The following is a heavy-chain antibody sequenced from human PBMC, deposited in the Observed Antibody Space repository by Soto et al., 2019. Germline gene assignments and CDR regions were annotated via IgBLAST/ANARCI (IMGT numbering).Heavy chain of an antibody. CDR2: ISGSGRST. V-gene: IGHV3-23*01. CDR3: ARDGGNICSGGSCYFQAPDN. Sequence: PGGSLRLSCSASGFTFNNYAMSWVRQAPGKGLEWVASISGSGRSTNYADSVKGRFTISRDNSKNTLAVQMSSLRADDTAVYYCARDGGNICSGGSCYFQAPDNWGQGTLVTVS. J-gene: IGHJ4*02. CDR1: GFTFNNYA. D-gene: IGHD2-15*01.